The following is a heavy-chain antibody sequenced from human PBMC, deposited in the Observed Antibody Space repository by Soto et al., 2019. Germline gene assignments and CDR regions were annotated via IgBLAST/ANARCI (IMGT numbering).Heavy chain of an antibody. CDR2: ISAYNGNT. CDR1: GYTFTSYG. D-gene: IGHD4-17*01. V-gene: IGHV1-18*01. CDR3: ASGGYGDYTTYYYGMDV. J-gene: IGHJ6*02. Sequence: ASVKVSCKASGYTFTSYGISWVRQATGQGLEWMGWISAYNGNTNYAQKLQGRVTMTTDTSTSTAYMELRSLRSDDTAVYYCASGGYGDYTTYYYGMDVWGQGTTVTVSS.